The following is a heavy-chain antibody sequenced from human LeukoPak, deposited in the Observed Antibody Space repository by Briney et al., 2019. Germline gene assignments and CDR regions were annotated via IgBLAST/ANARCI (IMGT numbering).Heavy chain of an antibody. CDR1: GGSISSSSYY. Sequence: PSETLSLTCTVSGGSISSSSYYWGWIRQPPGKGLEWIGYIYYSGSTNYNPSLKSRVTISVDTSKNQFSLKLSSVTAADTAVYYCARKANGDYLQSAFDIWGQGTMVTVSS. CDR2: IYYSGST. D-gene: IGHD4-17*01. J-gene: IGHJ3*02. CDR3: ARKANGDYLQSAFDI. V-gene: IGHV4-61*05.